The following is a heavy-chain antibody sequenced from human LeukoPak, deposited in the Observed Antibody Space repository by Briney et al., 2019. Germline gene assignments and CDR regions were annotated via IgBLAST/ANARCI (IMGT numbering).Heavy chain of an antibody. CDR3: ARGYRPMDV. V-gene: IGHV4-34*01. D-gene: IGHD1-1*01. CDR2: INHSGTT. Sequence: PSETLSLTCAGYGGSFSSYFWTWIRQTPGKGLEWIGEINHSGTTNYNPSLKSRVTISVDKSKNQFSLKLSSVTAADTAVYYCARGYRPMDVWGKGTTVTVSS. J-gene: IGHJ6*03. CDR1: GGSFSSYF.